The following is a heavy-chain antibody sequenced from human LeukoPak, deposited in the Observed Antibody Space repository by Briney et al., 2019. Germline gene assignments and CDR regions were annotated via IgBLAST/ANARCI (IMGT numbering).Heavy chain of an antibody. CDR1: GFTFSSYS. V-gene: IGHV3-21*01. D-gene: IGHD3-22*01. CDR3: ARDPLFTMMVLGPPDY. Sequence: NPGRSLRLSCAASGFTFSSYSMNWVRQAPGKGLEWVSSISSSSSYIYYADSVKGRFTISRDNAKNSLYLQMNSLRAEDTAVYYCARDPLFTMMVLGPPDYWGQGTLVTVSS. J-gene: IGHJ4*02. CDR2: ISSSSSYI.